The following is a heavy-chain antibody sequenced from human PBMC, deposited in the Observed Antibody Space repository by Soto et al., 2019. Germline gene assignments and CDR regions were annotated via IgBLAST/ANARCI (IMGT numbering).Heavy chain of an antibody. J-gene: IGHJ4*02. Sequence: QVQLVESGGGVVQPGRSLRLSCAASRFTFSSFTMHWVRQAPGKGLEWVAVISYDDGTNKYYADSVKGRFTISRDNPKNTLYLQMNSLRAEDTAVYYCARSIAVAGTPEFDYWGQGTLVTVSS. CDR3: ARSIAVAGTPEFDY. CDR1: RFTFSSFT. D-gene: IGHD6-19*01. CDR2: ISYDDGTNK. V-gene: IGHV3-30-3*01.